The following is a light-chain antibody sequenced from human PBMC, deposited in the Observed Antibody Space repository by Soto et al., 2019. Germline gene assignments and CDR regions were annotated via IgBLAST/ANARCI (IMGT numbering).Light chain of an antibody. V-gene: IGKV1-39*01. CDR1: QSISTY. Sequence: DIKMTQSPSSLSAYVGDRVSITCRASQSISTYLNWYQKKPGKAPKLLIYTASSLQRGVPSRFSGSGSGTDFTLTISSLQPEDFATYFCQQSDSTPITFGQGTRLEIK. J-gene: IGKJ5*01. CDR3: QQSDSTPIT. CDR2: TAS.